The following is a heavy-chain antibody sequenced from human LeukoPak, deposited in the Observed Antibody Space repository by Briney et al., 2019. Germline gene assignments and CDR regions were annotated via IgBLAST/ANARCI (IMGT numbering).Heavy chain of an antibody. CDR3: AREGRGSYRTFDY. CDR1: GYTFTGYY. D-gene: IGHD1-26*01. V-gene: IGHV1-18*04. CDR2: ISAYNGNT. J-gene: IGHJ4*02. Sequence: GASVKVSCKASGYTFTGYYMHWVRQAPGQGLEWMGWISAYNGNTNYAQKLQGRVTMTTDTSTSTAYMELRSLRSGDTAVYYCAREGRGSYRTFDYWGQGTLVTVSS.